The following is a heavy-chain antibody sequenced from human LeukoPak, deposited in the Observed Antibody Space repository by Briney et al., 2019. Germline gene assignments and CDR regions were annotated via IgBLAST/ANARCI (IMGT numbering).Heavy chain of an antibody. Sequence: GGSLRLSCAASGFTFSDYYMSWIRQAPGKGLEWVSYISSSGSTIYYADSVKGRFTISRDNAKNSLYLQMNSQRAEDTAVYYCARDMYGSSWYLGLYYYYGMDVWGQGTTVTVSS. CDR3: ARDMYGSSWYLGLYYYYGMDV. D-gene: IGHD6-13*01. CDR2: ISSSGSTI. CDR1: GFTFSDYY. J-gene: IGHJ6*02. V-gene: IGHV3-11*01.